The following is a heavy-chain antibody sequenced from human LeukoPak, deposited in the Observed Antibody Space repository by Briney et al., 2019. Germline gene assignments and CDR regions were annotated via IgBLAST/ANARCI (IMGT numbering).Heavy chain of an antibody. Sequence: GGSLRLSCAAPGFTFTSYGMHWVRQAPPHRLESVAVIWYDGSNKYYADSVKGRFTISRDNSKNTPYPQMNSLRAEDTAVYYCARDRYYGSGSPFDYWGQGTLVTVSS. CDR2: IWYDGSNK. D-gene: IGHD3-10*01. J-gene: IGHJ4*02. CDR1: GFTFTSYG. CDR3: ARDRYYGSGSPFDY. V-gene: IGHV3-33*01.